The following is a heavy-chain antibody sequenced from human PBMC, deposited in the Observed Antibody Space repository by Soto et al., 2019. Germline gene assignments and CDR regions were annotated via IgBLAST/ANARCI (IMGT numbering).Heavy chain of an antibody. CDR2: INPNSGVT. CDR1: GYTFTGYY. Sequence: QVQLVQSGAEVKKPGASVKVSCKASGYTFTGYYIHWVRQAPGQGLEWMGWINPNSGVTNYAQKFQGWVAMTRVTSISTAYMEVSSLRSDDTAVYHCARASKSTTPDFDYWGQGTLVTVSS. D-gene: IGHD1-1*01. J-gene: IGHJ4*02. V-gene: IGHV1-2*04. CDR3: ARASKSTTPDFDY.